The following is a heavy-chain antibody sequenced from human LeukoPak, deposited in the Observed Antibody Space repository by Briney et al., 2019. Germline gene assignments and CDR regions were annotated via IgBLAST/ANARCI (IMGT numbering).Heavy chain of an antibody. Sequence: GASVKVSCKASGGTFSSYAISWVRQAPGQGLEWMGGFDPEDGETIYAQKFQGRVTMTTDTSTSTAYMELRSLRSDDTAVYYCARDLPYSSSWESIDYWGQGTLVTVSS. CDR2: FDPEDGET. D-gene: IGHD6-13*01. V-gene: IGHV1-18*01. CDR3: ARDLPYSSSWESIDY. J-gene: IGHJ4*02. CDR1: GGTFSSYA.